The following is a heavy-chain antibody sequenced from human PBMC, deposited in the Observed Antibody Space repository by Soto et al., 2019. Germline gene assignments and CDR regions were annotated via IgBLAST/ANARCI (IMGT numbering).Heavy chain of an antibody. D-gene: IGHD2-15*01. CDR1: GGSISRGGYF. CDR2: ISDTGAT. V-gene: IGHV4-31*11. Sequence: QVHLQESGPGLLTASETLSLRCVVSGGSISRGGYFWSWIRQPPGKGLEYVGFISDTGATYYNPSLLSRACSAADTSKNQLAVRLPSATSAETASYYCARSPTPPNTGGDLSNWGPGTLGTVSS. J-gene: IGHJ4*02. CDR3: ARSPTPPNTGGDLSN.